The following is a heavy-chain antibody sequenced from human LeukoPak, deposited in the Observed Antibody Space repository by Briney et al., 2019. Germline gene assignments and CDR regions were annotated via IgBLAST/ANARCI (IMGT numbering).Heavy chain of an antibody. Sequence: GGSLRLSCAASGFTFSSYGMHWVRQAPGKGLEWVAVISYDGSNKYYADSVKGRFTISRDNSKNTLYLQMNSLRAEDTAVYYCAKDLTTMTAGQIDIWGQGTMVTVSS. CDR3: AKDLTTMTAGQIDI. CDR1: GFTFSSYG. V-gene: IGHV3-30*18. D-gene: IGHD3-22*01. CDR2: ISYDGSNK. J-gene: IGHJ3*02.